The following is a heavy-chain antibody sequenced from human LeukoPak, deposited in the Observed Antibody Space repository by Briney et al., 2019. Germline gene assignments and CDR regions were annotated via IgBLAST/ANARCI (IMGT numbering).Heavy chain of an antibody. J-gene: IGHJ4*02. D-gene: IGHD4-17*01. CDR1: GYTLTTYH. CDR3: ARTTSLTASGYDY. Sequence: GASVKVSSKPSGYTLTTYHINWVRQATGQGLAWLGWMNPYSGDRGYAQKFQGRLSITSDTSISTAYMELSSLKSDDTALYFCARTTSLTASGYDYWGQGTLVTVSS. CDR2: MNPYSGDR. V-gene: IGHV1-8*03.